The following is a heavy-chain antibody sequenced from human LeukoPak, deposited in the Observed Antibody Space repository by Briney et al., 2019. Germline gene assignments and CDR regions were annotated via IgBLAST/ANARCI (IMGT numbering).Heavy chain of an antibody. CDR2: ISAYNGNT. J-gene: IGHJ4*02. CDR3: ARDTVYGSGSYFTFGY. Sequence: GASVKVSRKASGYTFTSYGISWVRQAPGQGLEWMGWISAYNGNTNYAQKLQGRVTMTTDTSTSTAYMELRSLRSDDTAVYYCARDTVYGSGSYFTFGYWGQGTLVTVSS. D-gene: IGHD3-10*01. V-gene: IGHV1-18*04. CDR1: GYTFTSYG.